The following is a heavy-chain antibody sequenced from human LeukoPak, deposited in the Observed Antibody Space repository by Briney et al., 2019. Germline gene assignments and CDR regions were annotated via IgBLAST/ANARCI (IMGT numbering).Heavy chain of an antibody. CDR3: AKEGYSSGWYPAFDY. CDR1: GFTFSSYA. CDR2: ISGSGGST. Sequence: GGSPRLSCAASGFTFSSYAMSWVRQAPGKGLEWVSAISGSGGSTYYADSVKGRFTISRDNSKNTLYLQMNSLRAEDTAVYYCAKEGYSSGWYPAFDYWGQGTLVTVSS. V-gene: IGHV3-23*01. D-gene: IGHD6-19*01. J-gene: IGHJ4*02.